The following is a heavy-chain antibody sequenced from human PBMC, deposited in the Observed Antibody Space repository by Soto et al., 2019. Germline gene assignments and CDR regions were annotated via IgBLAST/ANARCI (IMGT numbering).Heavy chain of an antibody. Sequence: SVKVSCKASGGTFSSYTISWVRQAPGQGLEWMGRIIPILGIANYAQKFQGRVTITADKSTSTAYMELSSLRSEDTAVYYCARDETPTTVAYYYYMDVWGKGTTVTV. CDR3: ARDETPTTVAYYYYMDV. CDR1: GGTFSSYT. V-gene: IGHV1-69*04. D-gene: IGHD4-4*01. CDR2: IIPILGIA. J-gene: IGHJ6*03.